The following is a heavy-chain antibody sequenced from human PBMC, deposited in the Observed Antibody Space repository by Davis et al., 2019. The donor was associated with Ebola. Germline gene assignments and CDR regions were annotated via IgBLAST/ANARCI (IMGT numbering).Heavy chain of an antibody. CDR1: GYTFTGYD. V-gene: IGHV1-8*01. CDR2: MNPNSGNT. J-gene: IGHJ6*02. Sequence: ASVKASCKASGYTFTGYDINWVRQATGQGLEWMGWMNPNSGNTGYAQKFQGRVTMTRNTSISTAYMELSSLRSEDTAVYYCASKVPAAIPSYYYYGMDVWGQGTTVTVSS. D-gene: IGHD2-2*01. CDR3: ASKVPAAIPSYYYYGMDV.